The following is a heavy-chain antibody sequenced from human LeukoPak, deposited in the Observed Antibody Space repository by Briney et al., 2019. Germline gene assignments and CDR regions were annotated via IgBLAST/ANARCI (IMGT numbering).Heavy chain of an antibody. D-gene: IGHD5/OR15-5a*01. CDR1: GFTFSSYG. CDR3: ARYLRRDMREAFDF. CDR2: IHQDGSEK. Sequence: GGSLRLSCAASGFTFSSYGMHWVRQAPGKGLEWVANIHQDGSEKYSVDSVKGRFTISRDNAKNSLYLQMNSLRAEDTAVYYCARYLRRDMREAFDFWGQGTMVTVSS. J-gene: IGHJ3*01. V-gene: IGHV3-7*02.